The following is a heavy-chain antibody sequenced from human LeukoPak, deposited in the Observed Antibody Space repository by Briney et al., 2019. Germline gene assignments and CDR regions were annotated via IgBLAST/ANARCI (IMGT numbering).Heavy chain of an antibody. CDR1: GGSISSYY. V-gene: IGHV4-4*07. Sequence: TTSETLSLTCTVSGGSISSYYRSWIRQPAGKGLEWIGHIYTSGSTNYNPSLKSRVTMSVDTSKNQFSLKLSSVTAADTGVYYCARGYANYWGLGYFDYWGQGTLVTVS. D-gene: IGHD4/OR15-4a*01. CDR2: IYTSGST. CDR3: ARGYANYWGLGYFDY. J-gene: IGHJ4*02.